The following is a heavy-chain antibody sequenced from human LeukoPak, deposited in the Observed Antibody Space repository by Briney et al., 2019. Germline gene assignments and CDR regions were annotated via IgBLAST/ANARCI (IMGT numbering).Heavy chain of an antibody. CDR2: IYVDGTT. Sequence: PSETLSLTCTVSGGSFNSYYWSWIRQPAGKGLEWIGRIYVDGTTNYNPSLKSRVTMSVDTSKNQFSLKLSSVTAADTAVYYCARVNRVGSGILNWFDPWGQGTLVTVSS. J-gene: IGHJ5*02. V-gene: IGHV4-4*07. D-gene: IGHD3-10*01. CDR3: ARVNRVGSGILNWFDP. CDR1: GGSFNSYY.